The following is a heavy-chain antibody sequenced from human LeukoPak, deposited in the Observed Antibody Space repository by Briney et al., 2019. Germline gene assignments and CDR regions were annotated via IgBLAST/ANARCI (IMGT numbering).Heavy chain of an antibody. D-gene: IGHD3-10*01. CDR2: ISGSGGST. J-gene: IGHJ4*02. CDR1: GFIFSSYA. CDR3: AKVLYYGSGSYPTYYFDY. V-gene: IGHV3-23*01. Sequence: GGSLSLSCAASGFIFSSYAMSWVRQAPGKGLEWVSAISGSGGSTYYADSVKGRFTISRDNSKNTLYLQMNSLRAEDTVVYYCAKVLYYGSGSYPTYYFDYWGQGNLVTVSS.